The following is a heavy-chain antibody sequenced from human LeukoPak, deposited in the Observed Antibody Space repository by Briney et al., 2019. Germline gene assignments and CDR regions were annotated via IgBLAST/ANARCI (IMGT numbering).Heavy chain of an antibody. CDR2: ISSSSNYI. J-gene: IGHJ4*02. CDR1: GFTFSSYS. Sequence: PGGSLRLSCAASGFTFSSYSMNWVRQAPGKGLEWVSSISSSSNYIYYADSVKGRFTISRDNAKNSLYLQMDSLRAEDTAVYYCARDAGYSSSWSKPWYYFDYWGQGTLVTVSS. D-gene: IGHD6-13*01. V-gene: IGHV3-21*01. CDR3: ARDAGYSSSWSKPWYYFDY.